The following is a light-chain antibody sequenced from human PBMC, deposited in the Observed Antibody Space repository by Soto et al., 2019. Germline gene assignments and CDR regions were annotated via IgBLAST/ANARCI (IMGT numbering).Light chain of an antibody. Sequence: DIQMTQSPSTLSASVGDRVTITCRASQSISIWLAWSQQKPGKAPKILIYKASSLESGVPPRFSGSGSGTECTPPISSLQPDDFATYYCQQYSTYTPRTFGQGTKVEIK. CDR3: QQYSTYTPRT. CDR1: QSISIW. J-gene: IGKJ1*01. CDR2: KAS. V-gene: IGKV1-5*03.